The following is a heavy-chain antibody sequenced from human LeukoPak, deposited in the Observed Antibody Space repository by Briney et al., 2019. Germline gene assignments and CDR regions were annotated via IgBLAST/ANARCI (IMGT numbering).Heavy chain of an antibody. V-gene: IGHV3-23*01. J-gene: IGHJ4*02. D-gene: IGHD4-17*01. CDR1: RFTFSSYA. CDR3: VSLTAVTTARFY. Sequence: GGSLTLSCAASRFTFSSYAMSWVRQAPGKGLEWVSAISGSGGSTYYADSVKGRFTIPRNNSKNTLYMKMNGLRAEDKAVYYCVSLTAVTTARFYWGQGTLVTVSS. CDR2: ISGSGGST.